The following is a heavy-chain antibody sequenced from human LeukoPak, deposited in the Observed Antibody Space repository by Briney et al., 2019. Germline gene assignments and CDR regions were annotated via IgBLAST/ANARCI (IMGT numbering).Heavy chain of an antibody. CDR3: ARDRGYSYGTGTEDFDY. CDR1: GFTFSSYE. D-gene: IGHD5-18*01. J-gene: IGHJ4*02. CDR2: ISSSGSTI. V-gene: IGHV3-48*03. Sequence: PGGSLRLSCAASGFTFSSYEMNWVRQAPGKGLEWVSYISSSGSTIYYADSVKGRFTISRDNAKNSPYLQMNSLRAEDTAVYYCARDRGYSYGTGTEDFDYWGQGTLVTVSS.